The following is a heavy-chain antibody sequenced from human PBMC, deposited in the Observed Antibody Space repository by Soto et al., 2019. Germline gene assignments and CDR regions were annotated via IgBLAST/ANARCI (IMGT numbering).Heavy chain of an antibody. Sequence: EVQLVESGGGLVQPGGSLRLSCAASGFTFSSYWMSWVRQAPGKGLEWVANIKQDGSEKYYVDSVKGRFTISRDKAKNLLYLPKDSLRAEDTGVFYCGRVAFLEIEWYFRLLGRGTLVTVPS. D-gene: IGHD3-3*01. V-gene: IGHV3-7*01. J-gene: IGHJ2*01. CDR2: IKQDGSEK. CDR3: GRVAFLEIEWYFRL. CDR1: GFTFSSYW.